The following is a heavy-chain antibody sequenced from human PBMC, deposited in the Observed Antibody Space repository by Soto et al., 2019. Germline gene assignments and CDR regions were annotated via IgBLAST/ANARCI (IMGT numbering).Heavy chain of an antibody. Sequence: EVQLLESGGGLVQPGGSLRLSCAASGFTFSIYAMSWVRQAPGKGLEWGSGISGSGDSTYYADYEKGRFTISRDQSKNTLYLQKTRLRAEDTAVYYCAKGVPGIAVAGTGYFQHWGQGTLVTVSS. J-gene: IGHJ1*01. CDR3: AKGVPGIAVAGTGYFQH. V-gene: IGHV3-23*01. D-gene: IGHD6-19*01. CDR1: GFTFSIYA. CDR2: ISGSGDST.